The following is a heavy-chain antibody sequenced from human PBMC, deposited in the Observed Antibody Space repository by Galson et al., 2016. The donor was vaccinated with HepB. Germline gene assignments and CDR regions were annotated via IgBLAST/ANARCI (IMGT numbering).Heavy chain of an antibody. CDR2: TYYWSKYSN. CDR3: ASGRHNAFGI. J-gene: IGHJ3*02. CDR1: GDSVSRNGAA. Sequence: CAISGDSVSRNGAAWNWIRLSPSRGLEWLGRTYYWSKYSNDYAVSVKSRITFNPDTSKNQVSLQLSSVTPEDTAMYYCASGRHNAFGIWGQGTMITVSS. V-gene: IGHV6-1*01.